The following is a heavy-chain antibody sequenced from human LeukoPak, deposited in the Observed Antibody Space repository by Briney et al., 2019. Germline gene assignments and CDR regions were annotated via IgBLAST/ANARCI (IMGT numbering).Heavy chain of an antibody. J-gene: IGHJ4*02. D-gene: IGHD3-10*01. CDR2: IQSRANSYAT. CDR1: GFTFSGSA. CDR3: TSTYYGSGSYN. V-gene: IGHV3-73*01. Sequence: GGSLRLSCAASGFTFSGSAMHWVRQASGKGLEWVGRIQSRANSYATAYAASVKGRFTISRDDSKNTAYLQMNSLKTEDTAVYYCTSTYYGSGSYNWGQGTLSPSPQ.